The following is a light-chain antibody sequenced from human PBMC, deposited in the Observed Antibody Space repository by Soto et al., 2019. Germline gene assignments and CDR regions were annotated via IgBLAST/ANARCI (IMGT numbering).Light chain of an antibody. Sequence: QSALTQPPSVSGSPGQSITISCTGSSSHIGPYNLVSWYQQHPGKAPKLMIYGDSKRPSGVSNRFSGFKSGISASLSISGLQAEDEADYYGYSYAGSSTCWVLGGGTKLAVL. CDR3: YSYAGSSTCWV. J-gene: IGLJ3*02. CDR2: GDS. CDR1: SSHIGPYNL. V-gene: IGLV2-23*01.